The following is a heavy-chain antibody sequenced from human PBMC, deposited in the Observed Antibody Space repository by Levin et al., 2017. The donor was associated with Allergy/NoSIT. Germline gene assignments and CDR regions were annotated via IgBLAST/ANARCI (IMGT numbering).Heavy chain of an antibody. CDR2: IYYSGST. CDR3: ARDFQAVAGTPGLFPILDWFDP. Sequence: SQTLSLPCTVSGGSISSSSYYWGWIRQPPGKGLEWIGSIYYSGSTYYNPSLKSRVTISVDTSKNQFSLKLSSVTAADTAVYYCARDFQAVAGTPGLFPILDWFDPWGQGTLVTVSS. CDR1: GGSISSSSYY. D-gene: IGHD6-19*01. V-gene: IGHV4-39*07. J-gene: IGHJ5*02.